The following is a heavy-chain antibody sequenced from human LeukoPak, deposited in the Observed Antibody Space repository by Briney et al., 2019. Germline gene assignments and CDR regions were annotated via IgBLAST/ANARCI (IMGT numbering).Heavy chain of an antibody. Sequence: SETLSLTCAVYGGSFSGYHWGWIRQPPGKGLEWIGSIYHSGTTHYNPSLKSRVTISVDTSKNQFSLKLSSVTATDTAVHYCARVTTVTSFDYWGQGTLVTVSS. CDR2: IYHSGTT. D-gene: IGHD4-17*01. J-gene: IGHJ4*02. CDR1: GGSFSGYH. V-gene: IGHV4-38-2*01. CDR3: ARVTTVTSFDY.